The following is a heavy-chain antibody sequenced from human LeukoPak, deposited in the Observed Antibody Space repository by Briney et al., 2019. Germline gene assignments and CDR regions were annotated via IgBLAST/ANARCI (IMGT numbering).Heavy chain of an antibody. CDR3: ARVRDGDYGYIGFDP. V-gene: IGHV1-46*01. CDR2: INPSGGST. J-gene: IGHJ5*02. D-gene: IGHD4-17*01. CDR1: GYTFTSYY. Sequence: EASVKVSCKASGYTFTSYYMHWVRQAPGQGLEWMGIINPSGGSTSYAQKFQGRVTMTRDTSTSTVYMELSSLRSEDTAVYYCARVRDGDYGYIGFDPWGQGTLVTVSS.